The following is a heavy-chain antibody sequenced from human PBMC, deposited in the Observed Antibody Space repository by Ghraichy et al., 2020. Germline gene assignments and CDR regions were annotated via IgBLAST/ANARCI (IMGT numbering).Heavy chain of an antibody. Sequence: LSLTCVASGFTFSSYAMSWVRQAPGKGLEWVSSISGSGGSTYYADSVKGRFTISRDNSKNTLYLQMNSLRAEDTAVYYCAKDGRYSGYEGHFDYWGQGTLVTVSS. J-gene: IGHJ4*02. CDR2: ISGSGGST. D-gene: IGHD5-12*01. V-gene: IGHV3-23*01. CDR3: AKDGRYSGYEGHFDY. CDR1: GFTFSSYA.